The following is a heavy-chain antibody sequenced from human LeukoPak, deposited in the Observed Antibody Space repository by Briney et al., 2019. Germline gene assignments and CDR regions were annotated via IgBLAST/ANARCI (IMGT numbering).Heavy chain of an antibody. CDR1: GFTFSSSW. D-gene: IGHD1-26*01. Sequence: GRSLRLSCAASGFTFSSSWIHWVRQAPGKGLVGVSRINKDGSVTDYAESVKGRFSISRDNAKNTLYLQMNSLRVEDTAIYYCVKVRGRARVGYFDYWGQGTLVTVSS. V-gene: IGHV3-74*01. CDR3: VKVRGRARVGYFDY. CDR2: INKDGSVT. J-gene: IGHJ4*02.